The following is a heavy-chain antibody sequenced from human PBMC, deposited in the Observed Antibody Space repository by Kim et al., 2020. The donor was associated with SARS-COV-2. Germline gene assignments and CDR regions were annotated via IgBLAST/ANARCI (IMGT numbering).Heavy chain of an antibody. CDR3: ARGGGGYYYGSGSYYGDAFDI. D-gene: IGHD3-10*01. J-gene: IGHJ3*02. V-gene: IGHV3-30-3*01. CDR1: GFTFSSYA. Sequence: GGSLRLSCAASGFTFSSYAMHWVRQAPGKGLEWVAVISYDGSNKYYADSVKGRFTISRDNSKNTLYLQMNSLRAEDTAVYYCARGGGGYYYGSGSYYGDAFDIWGQGTMVTVSS. CDR2: ISYDGSNK.